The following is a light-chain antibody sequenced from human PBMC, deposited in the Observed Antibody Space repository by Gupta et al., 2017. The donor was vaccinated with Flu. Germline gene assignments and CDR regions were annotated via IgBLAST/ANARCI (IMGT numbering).Light chain of an antibody. CDR1: QSVGTN. CDR2: GAS. CDR3: QQDNNWPLYS. V-gene: IGKV3D-15*01. Sequence: ALLSVSPGERATLSCRASQSVGTNLAWYQQKSGQAPRLVIYGASTRATGIPARFSGSGSGTEFTLTISSLQSEDFAVYYCQQDNNWPLYSFGQGTKLEIK. J-gene: IGKJ2*01.